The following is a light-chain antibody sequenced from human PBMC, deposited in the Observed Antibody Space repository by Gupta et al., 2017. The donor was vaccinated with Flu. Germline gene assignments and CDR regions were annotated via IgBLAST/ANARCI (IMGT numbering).Light chain of an antibody. Sequence: QSALPQPASVSGSPGQSITISCTGSSSDVGGYNYVSLSQQHPRQAPKLLIYVVSHRPSGVSDRFSVSNSCNTTSLTLSLLQAQDEADYYCSSNSYGAAHGGVFGGGTKLTVL. CDR1: SSDVGGYNY. CDR2: VVS. CDR3: SSNSYGAAHGGV. V-gene: IGLV2-14*01. J-gene: IGLJ3*02.